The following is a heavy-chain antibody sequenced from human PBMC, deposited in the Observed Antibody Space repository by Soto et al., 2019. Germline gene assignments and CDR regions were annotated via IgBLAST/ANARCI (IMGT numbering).Heavy chain of an antibody. CDR3: ARIAASGRGWDV. J-gene: IGHJ6*02. CDR1: GFTFSSYW. Sequence: EVQLVESGGGLVQPGGSLRLSCVDSGFTFSSYWMSWVRQAPVKGLEWGGNIKQDGSEDNNVDSVKGRFTISRDNAKNSMYLQMNSLRAEDTAVYYCARIAASGRGWDVWGQGTTVVVSS. V-gene: IGHV3-7*01. D-gene: IGHD6-13*01. CDR2: IKQDGSED.